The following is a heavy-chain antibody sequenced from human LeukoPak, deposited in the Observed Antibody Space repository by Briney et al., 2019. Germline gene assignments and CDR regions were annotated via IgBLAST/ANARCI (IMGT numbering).Heavy chain of an antibody. CDR2: ISGSGGST. D-gene: IGHD5-18*01. CDR3: AKGWGYSYLKSAFDI. Sequence: GGSLRLSCAASGFTFSSYAMSWVRQAPGKGLEWVSAISGSGGSTYYADSVKGRFTISRGNSKNTLYLQMNSLRAEDTAVYYCAKGWGYSYLKSAFDIWGQGTMVTVSS. CDR1: GFTFSSYA. V-gene: IGHV3-23*01. J-gene: IGHJ3*02.